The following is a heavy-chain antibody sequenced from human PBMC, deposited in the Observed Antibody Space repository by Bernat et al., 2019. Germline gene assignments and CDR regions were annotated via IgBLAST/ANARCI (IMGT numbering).Heavy chain of an antibody. D-gene: IGHD2-2*01. J-gene: IGHJ4*02. CDR2: IWYDGSNK. CDR3: AREAYCSSTSCYPDY. Sequence: QVQLVESGGGVVQPGRSLRLSCAASGFTFSSYGMHWVRQAPGKGLEWVAVIWYDGSNKYYADSVKGRFTISRDNSKNTLYLQMNSLRAEDTAVYYCAREAYCSSTSCYPDYWGQGPRVTVSS. V-gene: IGHV3-33*01. CDR1: GFTFSSYG.